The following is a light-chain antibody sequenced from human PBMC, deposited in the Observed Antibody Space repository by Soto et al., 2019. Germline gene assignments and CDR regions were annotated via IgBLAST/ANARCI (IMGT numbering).Light chain of an antibody. J-gene: IGKJ1*01. CDR2: TAS. CDR1: QSVSSYY. CDR3: QQWGSSPWT. V-gene: IGKV3-20*01. Sequence: EIVLTQSPGTLSLSLGERATLSGRASQSVSSYYLAWYPKNPGQAPRTLIYTASSRATGIPDRFSGVVSGTDFNLTLRRLETEDCAVYEGQQWGSSPWTFCPWTKVDIK.